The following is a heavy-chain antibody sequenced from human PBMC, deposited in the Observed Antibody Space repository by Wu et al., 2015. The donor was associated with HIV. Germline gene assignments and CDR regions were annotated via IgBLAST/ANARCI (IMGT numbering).Heavy chain of an antibody. V-gene: IGHV1-69*13. CDR1: GGTFSSYA. Sequence: QVQLVQSGAEVKKLGSSVKVSCKASGGTFSSYAISWVRQAPGQGLEWMGRIIPIFGTANYAQKFQGRVTITADESTSTAYMELSSLRSEDTAVYYCARSDRRDYGDYVDAFDIWGQGTMVTVSS. J-gene: IGHJ3*02. CDR3: ARSDRRDYGDYVDAFDI. CDR2: IIPIFGTA. D-gene: IGHD4-17*01.